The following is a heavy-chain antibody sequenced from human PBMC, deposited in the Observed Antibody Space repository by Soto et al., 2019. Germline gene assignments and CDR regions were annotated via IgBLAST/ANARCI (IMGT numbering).Heavy chain of an antibody. D-gene: IGHD1-26*01. V-gene: IGHV3-30*18. CDR1: GFTFGTYG. J-gene: IGHJ6*02. Sequence: QVQLVESGGGVVQPGRSLRLSCAASGFTFGTYGMHWVRQAPGKGLEWVAVISYDGSNKYYADSVKGRFTISRDSSKNTLYLQMNSLRPKDTAVYYCAKALVGATEDYYFYYGMDVWGQGTTVTVSS. CDR2: ISYDGSNK. CDR3: AKALVGATEDYYFYYGMDV.